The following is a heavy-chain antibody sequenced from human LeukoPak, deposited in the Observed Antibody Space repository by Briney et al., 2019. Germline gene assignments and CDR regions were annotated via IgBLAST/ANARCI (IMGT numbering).Heavy chain of an antibody. D-gene: IGHD3-16*01. CDR1: GGSISSANW. V-gene: IGHV4-4*02. J-gene: IGHJ4*02. CDR3: ARGSWDFSPFGD. CDR2: ISLSGVT. Sequence: SETLSLTCGVSGGSISSANWWSWVRQPPGQGRGWIGEISLSGVTNYNPSHKSRLTMSLDRSKNHLSLTLTSVSVADTAVYYCARGSWDFSPFGDWGQGTLVTV.